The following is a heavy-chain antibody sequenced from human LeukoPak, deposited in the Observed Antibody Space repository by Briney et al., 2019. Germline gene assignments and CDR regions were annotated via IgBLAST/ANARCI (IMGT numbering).Heavy chain of an antibody. D-gene: IGHD4-23*01. CDR3: ARGRPHGNDY. CDR1: GFTFSSYW. J-gene: IGHJ4*02. CDR2: IASDGSST. V-gene: IGHV3-74*01. Sequence: GGSPRLSRAASGFTFSSYWMNWVRQAPGKGLVWVSRIASDGSSTTYADSVKGRFSISRDNAKNTLYLQMNSLRVEDTAVYYCARGRPHGNDYWGQGTLVTVSS.